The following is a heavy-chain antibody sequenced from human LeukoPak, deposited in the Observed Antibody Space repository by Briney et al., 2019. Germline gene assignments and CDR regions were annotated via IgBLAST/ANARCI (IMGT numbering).Heavy chain of an antibody. Sequence: SETLSLTCAVYGGSFSGYYWSWIRQPPGKGLEWIGEINHSESTNYNPSLKSRVTISVDTSKNQFSLKLSSVTAADTAVYYCARGQPLTEAAAGSFDYWGQGTLVTVSS. V-gene: IGHV4-34*01. CDR1: GGSFSGYY. CDR2: INHSEST. D-gene: IGHD6-13*01. J-gene: IGHJ4*02. CDR3: ARGQPLTEAAAGSFDY.